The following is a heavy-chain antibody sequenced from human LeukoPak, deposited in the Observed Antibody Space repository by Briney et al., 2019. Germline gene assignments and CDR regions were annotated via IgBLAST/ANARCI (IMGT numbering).Heavy chain of an antibody. CDR2: INPNSGGT. V-gene: IGHV1-2*02. CDR1: GYTFTGYY. D-gene: IGHD5-24*01. Sequence: GASVKVSCKASGYTFTGYYMHWVRQAPGQGLEWMGWINPNSGGTNYAQKFQGRVTMTSDTYISTAYMELSRLRSDDTAVYYCARGVLKMVATSPFDYWGQGTLVTVSS. CDR3: ARGVLKMVATSPFDY. J-gene: IGHJ4*02.